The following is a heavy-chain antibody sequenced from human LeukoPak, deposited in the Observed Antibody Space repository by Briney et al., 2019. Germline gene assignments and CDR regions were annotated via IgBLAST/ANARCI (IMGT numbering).Heavy chain of an antibody. Sequence: PGGSLRLSCAASGFTFSDYYMSWIRQAPGKGLEWVSYTSDSGSNMYYADSVKGRFTISRDNAKNSLYLQMNSLRAEDTAVYFCARTKTNYYGSGSYYGGVYYYYMDVWGKGTTVTVSS. CDR1: GFTFSDYY. D-gene: IGHD3-10*01. J-gene: IGHJ6*03. CDR3: ARTKTNYYGSGSYYGGVYYYYMDV. V-gene: IGHV3-11*01. CDR2: TSDSGSNM.